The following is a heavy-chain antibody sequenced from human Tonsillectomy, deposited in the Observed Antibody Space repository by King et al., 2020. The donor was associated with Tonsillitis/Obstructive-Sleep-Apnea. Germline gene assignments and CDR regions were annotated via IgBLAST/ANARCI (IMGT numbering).Heavy chain of an antibody. V-gene: IGHV4-31*03. CDR1: GDSIGTGGYY. CDR2: IYYSGTT. J-gene: IGHJ4*02. Sequence: VQLQESGPGLVKPSHTLSLTCTVSGDSIGTGGYYWSWIRQHPGQGLEWIGYIYYSGTTYYSPSRKSRVTISVDTSKNQFSLKLSSVPAADTAIYFCARGEDYDNYLDYWGQGTLVTVSS. D-gene: IGHD3-9*01. CDR3: ARGEDYDNYLDY.